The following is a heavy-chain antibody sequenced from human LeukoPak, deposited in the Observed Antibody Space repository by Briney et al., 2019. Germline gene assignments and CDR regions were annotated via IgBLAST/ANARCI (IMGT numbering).Heavy chain of an antibody. Sequence: GGSLRLSCVGSGFTFSDHFMSWIRQVPGKEPEWLSYINSKGDNILYRDSVKGRFTISRDNAENSLYLQMNSLKAEDMAVYYCATSRVFDYWGQGALVIVSS. J-gene: IGHJ4*02. CDR1: GFTFSDHF. CDR3: ATSRVFDY. CDR2: INSKGDNI. V-gene: IGHV3-11*04.